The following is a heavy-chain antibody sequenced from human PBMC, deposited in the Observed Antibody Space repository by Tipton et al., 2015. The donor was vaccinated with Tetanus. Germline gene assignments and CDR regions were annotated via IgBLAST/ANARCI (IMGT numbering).Heavy chain of an antibody. Sequence: TLSLTCNVSNGSLTVGGYYWSWIRQHPGKGPEWLGYIFYIGTTYYNPSLQSRISISADTSKNQFSLRLTSVTAADTAVYYCARGQAGGSYGGSFDYWGQGVVATVSS. V-gene: IGHV4-31*03. CDR1: NGSLTVGGYY. D-gene: IGHD1-26*01. CDR3: ARGQAGGSYGGSFDY. CDR2: IFYIGTT. J-gene: IGHJ4*02.